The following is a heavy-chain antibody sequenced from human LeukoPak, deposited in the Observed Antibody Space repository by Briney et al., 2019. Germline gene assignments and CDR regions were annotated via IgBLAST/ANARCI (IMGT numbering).Heavy chain of an antibody. Sequence: SETLSLTCTVSGGSITIYYWTWIRQPPGKGLEWIGYIDHTGTTNYNPSLNSRVTISRDTSKNHFSLQLSSVTAADTAVYFCARGRVSSSTWHSTYYYYFYMDVWGKGTTVTVSS. D-gene: IGHD4-11*01. V-gene: IGHV4-59*01. J-gene: IGHJ6*03. CDR1: GGSITIYY. CDR2: IDHTGTT. CDR3: ARGRVSSSTWHSTYYYYFYMDV.